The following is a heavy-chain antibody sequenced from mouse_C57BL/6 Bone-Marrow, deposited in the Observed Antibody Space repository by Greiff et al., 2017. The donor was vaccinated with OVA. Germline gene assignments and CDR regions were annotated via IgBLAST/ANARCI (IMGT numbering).Heavy chain of an antibody. CDR2: ISYDGSN. V-gene: IGHV3-6*01. D-gene: IGHD1-1*02. CDR3: AVYGYFDY. J-gene: IGHJ2*01. Sequence: ESGPGLVKPSQSLSLTCSVTGYSITSGYYWNWIRQFPGNKLEWMGYISYDGSNNYNPSLKNRISITRDTSKNQFFLKLNSVTTEDTATYYCAVYGYFDYWGQGTTLTVSS. CDR1: GYSITSGYY.